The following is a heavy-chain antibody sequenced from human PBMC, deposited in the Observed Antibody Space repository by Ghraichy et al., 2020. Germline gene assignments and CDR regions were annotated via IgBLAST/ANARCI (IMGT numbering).Heavy chain of an antibody. D-gene: IGHD3-22*01. CDR1: GGTFSSYA. Sequence: SVKVSCKASGGTFSSYAISWVRQAPGQGLEWMGGIIPIFGTANYAQKFQGRVTITADESTSTAYMELSSLRSEDTAVYYCAREGLGSSKYYYDSSGLRLDYWGQGTLVTVSS. J-gene: IGHJ4*02. CDR3: AREGLGSSKYYYDSSGLRLDY. CDR2: IIPIFGTA. V-gene: IGHV1-69*13.